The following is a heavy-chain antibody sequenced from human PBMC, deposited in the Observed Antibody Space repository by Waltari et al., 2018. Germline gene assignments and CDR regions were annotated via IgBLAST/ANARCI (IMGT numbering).Heavy chain of an antibody. D-gene: IGHD6-19*01. CDR1: GFTFSSYG. CDR3: AREHGAVARD. CDR2: IWYDGSNK. Sequence: QVQLVESGGGVVQPGRSLRLSCAASGFTFSSYGLHWVRQAPGQGPEGGEVIWYDGSNKYYADSGKGRFTISRENYKNTLYLQMNSLRAEDTAVYYCAREHGAVARDWGQGTLVTVSS. J-gene: IGHJ4*02. V-gene: IGHV3-33*01.